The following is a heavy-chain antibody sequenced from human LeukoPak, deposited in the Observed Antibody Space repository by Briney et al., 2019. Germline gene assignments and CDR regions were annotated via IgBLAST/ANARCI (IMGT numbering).Heavy chain of an antibody. CDR1: GFPFSSYG. J-gene: IGHJ4*02. Sequence: GGSLRLSCAASGFPFSSYGMHWVRQAPGKGLEWVARLVYDERNDYANSVKGRFTISRDNSKNTLYLQMDNQRVDDTAVYYCARDLSAAYDFWGQGILVTVSS. CDR2: LVYDERN. D-gene: IGHD2-21*01. V-gene: IGHV3-33*01. CDR3: ARDLSAAYDF.